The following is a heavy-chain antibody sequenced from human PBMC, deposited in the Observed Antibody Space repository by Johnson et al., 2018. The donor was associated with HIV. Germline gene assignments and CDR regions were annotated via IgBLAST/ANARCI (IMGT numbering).Heavy chain of an antibody. D-gene: IGHD3-16*01. CDR1: GFTFDDYG. Sequence: VHLVESGGGVVQPGRSLRLSCAASGFTFDDYGMSWVRQAPGKGLEWVSGIDWNGGRQGYVDSVKGGFPISRDNAKNSLYLQRNSLGAEDTAVYYCAREAVTLRGWGHVFDIWGQGTMVTVSS. CDR3: AREAVTLRGWGHVFDI. J-gene: IGHJ3*02. V-gene: IGHV3-20*04. CDR2: IDWNGGRQ.